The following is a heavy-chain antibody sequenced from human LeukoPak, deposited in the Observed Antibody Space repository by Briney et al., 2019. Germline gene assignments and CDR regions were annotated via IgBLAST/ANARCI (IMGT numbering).Heavy chain of an antibody. CDR2: IGTGGDT. CDR1: GFTLSTYD. D-gene: IGHD2-21*01. CDR3: ARGAGEGFDP. V-gene: IGHV3-13*01. Sequence: GGSLRLSCAASGFTLSTYDMHWVRQATGKGLEWVSGIGTGGDTYYSSSVKGRFTISRENAENSLYLQMNSLRAGDTAVYSCARGAGEGFDPWGQGTLVTVSS. J-gene: IGHJ5*02.